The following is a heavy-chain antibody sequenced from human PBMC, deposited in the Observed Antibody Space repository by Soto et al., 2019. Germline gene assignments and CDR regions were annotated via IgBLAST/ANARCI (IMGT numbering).Heavy chain of an antibody. J-gene: IGHJ5*02. CDR1: NGSISSSGYY. CDR3: AGGSSKSWFDP. V-gene: IGHV4-31*03. CDR2: IYYSGST. D-gene: IGHD6-6*01. Sequence: SETLSLTCNVSNGSISSSGYYWSWIRQHPGQGLEWIGYIYYSGSTYYNPSLKSRVTISVDTSKSQFSLKLGSVPAADTAIYYCAGGSSKSWFDPWGQGTLVTVAS.